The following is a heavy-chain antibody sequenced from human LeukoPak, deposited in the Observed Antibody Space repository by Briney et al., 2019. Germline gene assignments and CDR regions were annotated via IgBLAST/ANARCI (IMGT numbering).Heavy chain of an antibody. CDR2: ISGSGGST. CDR1: GFTFSSYA. D-gene: IGHD6-25*01. CDR3: ARGVRRRPDAFDI. J-gene: IGHJ3*02. V-gene: IGHV3-23*01. Sequence: GGSLRLSCAASGFTFSSYAMSWVRQAPGKGLEWVSAISGSGGSTYYADSVKGRFTISRDNSKNTLYLQMNSLRAEDTAVYYCARGVRRRPDAFDIWGQGTMVTVSS.